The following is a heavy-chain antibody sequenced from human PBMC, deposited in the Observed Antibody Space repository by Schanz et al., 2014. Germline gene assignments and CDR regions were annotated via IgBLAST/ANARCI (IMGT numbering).Heavy chain of an antibody. CDR3: ARLDSSSWYPRY. D-gene: IGHD6-13*01. J-gene: IGHJ4*02. CDR1: GYTFTSDS. Sequence: QVQLVQSGAEVKKPGASVKVSCKASGYTFTSDSMHWVRQAPGQGLEWMGMINPSGGSTTYAQKFQGRVTITADKSTSTAYMELTSLRSEDTAVYYCARLDSSSWYPRYWGQGTLVIVSA. CDR2: INPSGGST. V-gene: IGHV1-46*01.